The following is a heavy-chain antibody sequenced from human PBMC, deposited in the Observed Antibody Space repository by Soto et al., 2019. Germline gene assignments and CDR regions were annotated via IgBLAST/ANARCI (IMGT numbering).Heavy chain of an antibody. Sequence: GASVKVSCKTSGYNFTNFDINWVRQAPGRGLVRMGWMNPSSGETGSAQNFQGRVTMTRDISTRTFFMQLTSLRSEDTAIYYCARLAEYCNGIKCYSNFDFWGRGTQVTVSS. CDR1: GYNFTNFD. D-gene: IGHD2-15*01. CDR3: ARLAEYCNGIKCYSNFDF. V-gene: IGHV1-8*01. CDR2: MNPSSGET. J-gene: IGHJ4*01.